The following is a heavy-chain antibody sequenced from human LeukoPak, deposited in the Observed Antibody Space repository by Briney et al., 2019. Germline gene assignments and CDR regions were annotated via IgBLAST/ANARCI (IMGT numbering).Heavy chain of an antibody. CDR1: GGSISSYY. Sequence: SETLSLTCTVSGGSISSYYWSWIRQPPGKGLEWIGYIYYSGSTNYNPSLKSRVTMSVDTSKNQFSLKLSSVTAADTAVYYCARSPYCSGGSCYSDFGFDPWGQGTLVTVSS. D-gene: IGHD2-15*01. CDR2: IYYSGST. V-gene: IGHV4-59*12. CDR3: ARSPYCSGGSCYSDFGFDP. J-gene: IGHJ5*02.